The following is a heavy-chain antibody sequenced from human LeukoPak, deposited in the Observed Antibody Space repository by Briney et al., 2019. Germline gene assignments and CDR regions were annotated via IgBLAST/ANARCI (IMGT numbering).Heavy chain of an antibody. J-gene: IGHJ4*02. D-gene: IGHD3-10*01. Sequence: GGSLRLSCAASGFTFSSYWMSWVRQAPGKGLEWVSAISGSGGSTYYVDSVKGRFTISRDNSKNTLYLQMNSLRAEDTAVYYCAKDPTYYGSGSYPDYWGQGTLVTVSS. CDR1: GFTFSSYW. CDR2: ISGSGGST. CDR3: AKDPTYYGSGSYPDY. V-gene: IGHV3-23*01.